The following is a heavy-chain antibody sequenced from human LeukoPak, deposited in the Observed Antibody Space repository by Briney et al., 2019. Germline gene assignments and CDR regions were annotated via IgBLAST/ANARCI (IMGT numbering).Heavy chain of an antibody. V-gene: IGHV4-59*08. J-gene: IGHJ5*02. CDR3: ARQAYSTGWFDP. CDR1: GGSISGYH. Sequence: SETLSLTCNVSGGSISGYHWSWIRQPPGKGLEWLGYIYYSGSSNYNPSLKSRVTMSADTSKNQFSLRLSSVIAADTAVYYCARQAYSTGWFDPWGQGTLVTVSS. CDR2: IYYSGSS. D-gene: IGHD4-11*01.